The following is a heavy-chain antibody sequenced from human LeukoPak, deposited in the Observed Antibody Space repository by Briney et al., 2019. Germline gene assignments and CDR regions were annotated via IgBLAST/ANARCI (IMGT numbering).Heavy chain of an antibody. CDR3: ARQDSSNDAFDI. CDR2: IYHSGST. V-gene: IGHV4-30-2*01. Sequence: SETLSLTCAVSGGSISSGGYSWSWLRQPPGKGLEWIGYIYHSGSTYYNPSLKSRVTISVDRSKNQFSLKLSSVTAADTAVYYCARQDSSNDAFDIWGQGTMVTVSS. J-gene: IGHJ3*02. D-gene: IGHD2-15*01. CDR1: GGSISSGGYS.